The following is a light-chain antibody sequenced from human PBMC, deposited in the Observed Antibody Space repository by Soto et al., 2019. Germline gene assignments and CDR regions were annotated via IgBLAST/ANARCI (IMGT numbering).Light chain of an antibody. CDR3: QQRSNWHPSIT. CDR2: DAS. J-gene: IGKJ5*01. CDR1: QTVSTY. Sequence: EIVLTQSPATLSLSPGERATLSCRASQTVSTYLAWFQRKPGQAPRLLIYDASNRATGIPARFSGSGSGTDFTLTINSLEPEDSAVYYCQQRSNWHPSITFGQGTRLEIK. V-gene: IGKV3-11*01.